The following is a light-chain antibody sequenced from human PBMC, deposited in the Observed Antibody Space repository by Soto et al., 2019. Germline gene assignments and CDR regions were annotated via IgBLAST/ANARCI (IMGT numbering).Light chain of an antibody. Sequence: IRLTQSPSSLSASTGDRITITCRASQSISSYLSWYQQRPGKAPNLLIYGASSLQSGVPSRFSGTRSGTDFTLTISSLQPEDFATYYCQQSYNIVWTFGQGTKV. V-gene: IGKV1-39*01. J-gene: IGKJ1*01. CDR2: GAS. CDR3: QQSYNIVWT. CDR1: QSISSY.